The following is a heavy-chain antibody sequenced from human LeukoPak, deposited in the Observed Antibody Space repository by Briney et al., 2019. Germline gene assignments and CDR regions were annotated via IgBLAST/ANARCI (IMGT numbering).Heavy chain of an antibody. V-gene: IGHV1-46*01. D-gene: IGHD3-10*01. CDR1: GYTFTSYY. Sequence: ASVKVSCKASGYTFTSYYMHWVRQAPGQGLEWMGIINPSGGSTSYAQKFQGRVTMTRDMSTSTVYMELSSLRSEDTAVYYCARDSGSGNYYMDVWGKGTTVTVSS. CDR2: INPSGGST. CDR3: ARDSGSGNYYMDV. J-gene: IGHJ6*03.